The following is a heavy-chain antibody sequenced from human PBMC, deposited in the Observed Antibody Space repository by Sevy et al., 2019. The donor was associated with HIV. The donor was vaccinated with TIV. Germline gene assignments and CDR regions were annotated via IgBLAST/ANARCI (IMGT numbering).Heavy chain of an antibody. CDR1: GGSISTSSYY. CDR2: IYYSGST. V-gene: IGHV4-39*01. CDR3: ARGGPTVTIRNAFDI. J-gene: IGHJ3*02. D-gene: IGHD4-17*01. Sequence: SETLSLTCTVSGGSISTSSYYWGWIRQPPGKGLEWIGSIYYSGSTYYNPSLKSRVTISVNTSKNQFSLKLSSVTAADTAVYYCARGGPTVTIRNAFDIWGQWTMVTVSS.